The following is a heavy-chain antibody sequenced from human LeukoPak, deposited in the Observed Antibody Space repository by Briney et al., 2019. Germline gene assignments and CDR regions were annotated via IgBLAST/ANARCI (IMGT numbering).Heavy chain of an antibody. Sequence: GGLSLSCAASGFAFSYYYMSWIRPARGKGRGWGGYINSSGSTTYYADSVMGRFTISTDNATNSLYLQLNSLRAEDTAVYYCARDSVVPAAIDRYFDLWCRGTPVTVAS. J-gene: IGHJ2*01. V-gene: IGHV3-11*01. CDR2: INSSGSTT. CDR1: GFAFSYYY. D-gene: IGHD2-2*01. CDR3: ARDSVVPAAIDRYFDL.